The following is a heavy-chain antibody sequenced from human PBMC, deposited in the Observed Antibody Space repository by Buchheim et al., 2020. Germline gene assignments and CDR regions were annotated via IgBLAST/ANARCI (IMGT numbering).Heavy chain of an antibody. CDR3: ARSSSGPLLN. CDR2: ISYDETNK. J-gene: IGHJ4*02. CDR1: GFTFCNYA. Sequence: QVQLVDSGGGVVQPGRSLRLSCAASGFTFCNYAMHLVRPAPGKGLVWVALISYDETNKYYTDSVKGRFTISRGNSQNTLYLQINSLKTEDAAVYYCARSSSGPLLNWGQGTL. V-gene: IGHV3-30*04.